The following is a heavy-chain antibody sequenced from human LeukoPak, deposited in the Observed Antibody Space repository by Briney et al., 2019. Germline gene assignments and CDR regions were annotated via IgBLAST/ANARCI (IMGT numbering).Heavy chain of an antibody. Sequence: ASVKVSCKASGYTXTGYYMHWVQQAPGQGLEWMGIINPSGGSTSYAQKFQGRVTMTRDTSTSTVYMELSRLRSEDTAVYYCARGGYGDRIDYWGQGTLVSASS. V-gene: IGHV1-46*01. D-gene: IGHD4-17*01. CDR1: GYTXTGYY. CDR2: INPSGGST. J-gene: IGHJ4*02. CDR3: ARGGYGDRIDY.